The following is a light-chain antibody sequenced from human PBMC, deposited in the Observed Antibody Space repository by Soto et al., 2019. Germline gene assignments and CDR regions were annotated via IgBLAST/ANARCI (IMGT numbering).Light chain of an antibody. CDR3: HQDNSFPLS. V-gene: IGKV1-12*01. J-gene: IGKJ5*01. CDR1: QVISSG. Sequence: DLQLTQSPSSVSASVGVRVTITFPASQVISSGLAWYQQKPGTAPKLLIYAASSLQSGVPSRFSGSGSGTDFTITISSLQPEDFATYYCHQDNSFPLSVGPVKRLESK. CDR2: AAS.